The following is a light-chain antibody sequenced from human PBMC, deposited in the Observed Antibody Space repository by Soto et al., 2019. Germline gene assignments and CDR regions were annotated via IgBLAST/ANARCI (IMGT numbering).Light chain of an antibody. V-gene: IGLV1-47*01. CDR2: RNN. Sequence: QSVLTQPPSASGIPGQRVTISCSGSSSNIGSNYVYWYQQLPGTVPQLLIYRNNERPSGVPDRFSGSKSGTSASLAISGLRSEDEADYYCAAWDDSLSGVVFGGGTQLTVL. J-gene: IGLJ2*01. CDR1: SSNIGSNY. CDR3: AAWDDSLSGVV.